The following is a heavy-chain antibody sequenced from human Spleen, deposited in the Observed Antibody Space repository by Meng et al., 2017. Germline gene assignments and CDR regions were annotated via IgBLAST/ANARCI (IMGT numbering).Heavy chain of an antibody. Sequence: QPQLQESGPGLVKPPETLSLTCTVSGGSISTSDFYWAWIRQSPGKGLEWIGCVYSSGTTYYNPSLKSRVTMSVDTPENKFSLKLSSVTAADTAVYFCARGKRYGDYFDYWGQGTLVTVSS. CDR2: VYSSGTT. J-gene: IGHJ4*02. V-gene: IGHV4-39*01. CDR1: GGSISTSDFY. CDR3: ARGKRYGDYFDY. D-gene: IGHD4/OR15-4a*01.